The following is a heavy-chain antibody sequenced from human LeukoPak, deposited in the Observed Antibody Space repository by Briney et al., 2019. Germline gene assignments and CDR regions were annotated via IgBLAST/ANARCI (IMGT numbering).Heavy chain of an antibody. J-gene: IGHJ4*02. CDR3: AREGSSSSQFDY. CDR2: MNPNSGNT. Sequence: ASVKVSCKASGGTFSSYAISWVRQAPGQGLEWMGWMNPNSGNTGYAQKFQGRVTITRNTSISTAYMELSSLRSEDTAVYYCAREGSSSSQFDYWGQGTLVTVSS. D-gene: IGHD6-6*01. CDR1: GGTFSSYA. V-gene: IGHV1-8*03.